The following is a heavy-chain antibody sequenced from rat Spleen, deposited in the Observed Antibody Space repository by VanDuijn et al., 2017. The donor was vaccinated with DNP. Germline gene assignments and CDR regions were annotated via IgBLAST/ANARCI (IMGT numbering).Heavy chain of an antibody. CDR3: ARNLYNNYGFAY. CDR2: IIYDGSST. D-gene: IGHD1-10*01. CDR1: GFTFSDYA. J-gene: IGHJ3*01. Sequence: EVQLVESGGGLVQPGNSLKLSCAASGFTFSDYAMAWVRQSPKKGLEWVATIIYDGSSTYYRDSVKGRFTISRDNAKSTLYLQMDSLRSEDTATYYCARNLYNNYGFAYWGQGTLVTVSS. V-gene: IGHV5-17*01.